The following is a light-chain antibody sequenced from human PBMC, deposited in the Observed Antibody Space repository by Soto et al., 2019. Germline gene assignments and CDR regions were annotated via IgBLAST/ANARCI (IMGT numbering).Light chain of an antibody. CDR2: DAS. Sequence: PGERANLSCRASESVDFHLAWYQQKPGQAPRLLIYDASVRATGTPALFSGSGSGTAFTLTISSLEPADSALDYCQQRSTRPTFGPGTRLEIK. CDR1: ESVDFH. V-gene: IGKV3-11*01. J-gene: IGKJ5*01. CDR3: QQRSTRPT.